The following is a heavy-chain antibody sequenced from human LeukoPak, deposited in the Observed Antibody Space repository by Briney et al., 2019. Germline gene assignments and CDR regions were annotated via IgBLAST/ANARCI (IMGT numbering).Heavy chain of an antibody. CDR1: GFTFSYAW. CDR2: VKSNTDGGTA. D-gene: IGHD3-10*01. Sequence: GGSLRLSCAASGFTFSYAWMSWVRQAPGKGLEWVGRVKSNTDGGTAHYAAPVNGRFAISRDDSKNTLYLQMNSLKTEDTAVYYCTTTVKYVSGRYQGYFDYWGQGTLVTVSS. CDR3: TTTVKYVSGRYQGYFDY. J-gene: IGHJ4*02. V-gene: IGHV3-15*01.